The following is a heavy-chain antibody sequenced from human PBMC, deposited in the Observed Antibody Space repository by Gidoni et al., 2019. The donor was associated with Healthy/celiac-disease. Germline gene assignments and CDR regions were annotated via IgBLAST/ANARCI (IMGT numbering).Heavy chain of an antibody. J-gene: IGHJ6*03. V-gene: IGHV4-59*01. CDR2: IYYSGST. Sequence: QVQLQESGPGLVKPSETLSLTSTVSGGHISSYYWSWIRQPPGKGLEWIGYIYYSGSTNYNPSLKSRVTISVDTSKNQFSLKLSSVTAADTAVYYCARGLVVPAAIENYYYMDVWGKGTTVTVSS. CDR1: GGHISSYY. D-gene: IGHD2-2*01. CDR3: ARGLVVPAAIENYYYMDV.